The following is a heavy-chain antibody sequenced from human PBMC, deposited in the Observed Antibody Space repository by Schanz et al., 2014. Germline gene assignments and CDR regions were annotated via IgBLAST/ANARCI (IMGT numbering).Heavy chain of an antibody. CDR1: GFTFSSYA. J-gene: IGHJ4*02. D-gene: IGHD6-13*01. Sequence: QVQLVESGGGVVQPGRSLRLSCAASGFTFSSYAVHWVRQAPDKGLVWVAVTSSDGSLKYYADSVKGRFTISRDNSRDTVYLQMNSLRVEDTAVFYCVKIGYTHWSLDDWGQGTLVTVSS. CDR2: TSSDGSLK. V-gene: IGHV3-30*04. CDR3: VKIGYTHWSLDD.